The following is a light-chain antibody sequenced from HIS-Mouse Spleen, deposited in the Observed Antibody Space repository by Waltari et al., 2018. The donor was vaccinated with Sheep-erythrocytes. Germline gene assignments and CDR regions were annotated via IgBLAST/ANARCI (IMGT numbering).Light chain of an antibody. Sequence: QSALTQPRSVSGSPVQSVTISCTGPSSDVGGYNYVSWYQQHPGKAPKLMIYDVSKRPSGVPDRFSGSKSGNTASLTISGLQAEDEADYYCCSYAGSYTVVFGGGTKLTVL. CDR2: DVS. CDR1: SSDVGGYNY. V-gene: IGLV2-11*01. J-gene: IGLJ2*01. CDR3: CSYAGSYTVV.